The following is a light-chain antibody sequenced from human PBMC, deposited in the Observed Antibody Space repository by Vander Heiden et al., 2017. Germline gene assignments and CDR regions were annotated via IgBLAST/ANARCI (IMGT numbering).Light chain of an antibody. V-gene: IGLV1-47*01. J-gene: IGLJ2*01. CDR2: MSS. CDR3: ASWDESLSGVV. Sequence: QSVLTQPPSASGTPGQRVSISCSGNRSNIATNYVYWYQQLPGTAPKLLIYMSSQRPSGVPDRFSGSKSGTSASLAISGLRSEDEADYYCASWDESLSGVVFGGGTKLTVL. CDR1: RSNIATNY.